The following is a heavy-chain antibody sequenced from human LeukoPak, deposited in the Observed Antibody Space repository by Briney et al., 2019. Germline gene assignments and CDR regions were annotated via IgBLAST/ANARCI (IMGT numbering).Heavy chain of an antibody. CDR2: VNLQGST. J-gene: IGHJ4*02. CDR3: AREGGPYRPLDY. Sequence: SETLSLTCGVSGGSITNTDYWTWVRPPPGKGLEWIGEVNLQGSTNYNPSLMGRVAISVDTSENHISLPLTSVTAPDTALYYCAREGGPYRPLDYSGQGTLVTVPS. CDR1: GGSITNTDY. V-gene: IGHV4-4*02.